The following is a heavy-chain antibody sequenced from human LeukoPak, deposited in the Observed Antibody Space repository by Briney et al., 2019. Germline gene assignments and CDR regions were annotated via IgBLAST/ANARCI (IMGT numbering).Heavy chain of an antibody. CDR2: ISYDGSNK. J-gene: IGHJ4*02. Sequence: GGSLRLSCAASGFTFSNYAMHWVRQAPGKGLEWVAVISYDGSNKYYADSVKGRFTISRDNSKNTLYLQMNSLRAEDTALYYCASKFGAGSYYFDYWGQGTLVILSS. CDR1: GFTFSNYA. V-gene: IGHV3-30-3*01. CDR3: ASKFGAGSYYFDY. D-gene: IGHD3-10*01.